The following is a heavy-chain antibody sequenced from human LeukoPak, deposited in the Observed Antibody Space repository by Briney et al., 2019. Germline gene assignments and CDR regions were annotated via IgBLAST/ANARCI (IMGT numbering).Heavy chain of an antibody. J-gene: IGHJ4*02. Sequence: SVKVSCKASGGTFISYAISWVRQAPGQGLEWMGGIIPIFGTANYAQKFQARVTITADESTSTAYMELSSLRSEDTAAYYCARAYYDFWRGYSVFDYWGQGTLVTVSS. V-gene: IGHV1-69*13. D-gene: IGHD3-3*01. CDR1: GGTFISYA. CDR3: ARAYYDFWRGYSVFDY. CDR2: IIPIFGTA.